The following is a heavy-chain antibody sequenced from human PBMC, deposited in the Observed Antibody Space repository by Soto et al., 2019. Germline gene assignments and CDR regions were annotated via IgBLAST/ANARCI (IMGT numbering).Heavy chain of an antibody. Sequence: SETLSLTCTVSGGSISSYYWSWIRQPPGKGLEWIGYIYYSGSTNYNPSLKSRVTISVDTSKNQFSLKLSSVTAADTAVHYCARVKLFYDFWSGYYYFDYWGQGTLVTVSS. J-gene: IGHJ4*02. V-gene: IGHV4-59*01. CDR3: ARVKLFYDFWSGYYYFDY. CDR1: GGSISSYY. D-gene: IGHD3-3*01. CDR2: IYYSGST.